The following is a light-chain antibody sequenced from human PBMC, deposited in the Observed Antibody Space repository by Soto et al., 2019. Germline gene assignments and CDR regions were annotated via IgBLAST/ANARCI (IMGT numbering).Light chain of an antibody. J-gene: IGLJ1*01. CDR1: SRDDGGSNY. Sequence: QSVLIQPASVSGSTGQSSTISCTGTSRDDGGSNYVSWYQHHPHRAPKLLIYEVSYPPSGVSSHFSGSKSGNTASLTISGLQAEDEADYYCSSYTSSNTLEVFGGGTKVTVL. CDR3: SSYTSSNTLEV. CDR2: EVS. V-gene: IGLV2-14*01.